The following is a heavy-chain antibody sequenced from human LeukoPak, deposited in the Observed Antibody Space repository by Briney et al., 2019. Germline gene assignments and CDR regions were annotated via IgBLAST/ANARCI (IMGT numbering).Heavy chain of an antibody. D-gene: IGHD4-17*01. V-gene: IGHV3-7*01. J-gene: IGHJ4*02. CDR1: GFTFSTYW. CDR2: INQDGSEK. Sequence: GGSLRLSCAASGFTFSTYWITWVRQAPGKGLEWVANINQDGSEKHYVDSVKGRFTISRDNAKNSLYLQMNSLRAEDTAVYYCARSYGAFSGPVAYWGQGTLVTLSS. CDR3: ARSYGAFSGPVAY.